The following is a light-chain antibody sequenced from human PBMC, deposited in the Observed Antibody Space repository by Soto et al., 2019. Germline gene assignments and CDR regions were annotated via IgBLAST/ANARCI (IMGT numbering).Light chain of an antibody. Sequence: QSALTQPASVSGSPGQSITISCTGTSSDVGGYNYVSWYQQHPDKAPKLVIYEVNNRPSGVSDRFSGSKSGNTASLTISGLQAEDEADYYCSSRAGSITYVFGSGTKLTVL. CDR2: EVN. V-gene: IGLV2-14*03. CDR3: SSRAGSITYV. J-gene: IGLJ1*01. CDR1: SSDVGGYNY.